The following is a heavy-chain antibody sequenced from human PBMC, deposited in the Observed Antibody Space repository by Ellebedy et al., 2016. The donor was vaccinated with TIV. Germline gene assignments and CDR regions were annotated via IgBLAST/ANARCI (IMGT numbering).Heavy chain of an antibody. CDR1: GFPXXSFE. CDR2: ICSSGTTK. D-gene: IGHD2-15*01. J-gene: IGHJ6*02. V-gene: IGHV3-48*03. CDR3: AAAHYYFYGNNV. Sequence: PGGSLRLSCAASGFPXXSFEFPWVRQSPGKGLEWVSYICSSGTTKYYADSVNGRFTISRDNANNSLYLKMNSLGAEDTAVYYCAAAHYYFYGNNVWGQGTRVTVSS.